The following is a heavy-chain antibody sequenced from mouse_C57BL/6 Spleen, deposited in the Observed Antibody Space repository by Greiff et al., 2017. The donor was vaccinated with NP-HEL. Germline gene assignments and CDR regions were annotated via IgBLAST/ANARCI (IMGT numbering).Heavy chain of an antibody. J-gene: IGHJ3*01. D-gene: IGHD2-1*01. V-gene: IGHV1-69*01. CDR1: GYTFTSYW. CDR2: LDPSDSYT. Sequence: QVQLQQPGAELVMPGASVKLSCKASGYTFTSYWMHWVKQRPGQGLEWIGELDPSDSYTNYNQKFKGKSTLTVDKSSSTAYMQLSSLTSEDSAVYYCARRDYGNYDGFAYWGQGTLVTVSA. CDR3: ARRDYGNYDGFAY.